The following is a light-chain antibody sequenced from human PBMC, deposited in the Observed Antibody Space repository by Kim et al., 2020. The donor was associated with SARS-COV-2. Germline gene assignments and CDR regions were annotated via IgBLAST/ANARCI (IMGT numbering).Light chain of an antibody. Sequence: ALGTTVRITGQGDSLRIYYASWYKQKPGQAPVLVIYGENNRPSGIPDRFSGSSSGNTASLIITGAQAEDEADFFCISRDSTGNSYFFGTGTKVTVL. V-gene: IGLV3-19*01. CDR2: GEN. CDR3: ISRDSTGNSYF. J-gene: IGLJ1*01. CDR1: SLRIYY.